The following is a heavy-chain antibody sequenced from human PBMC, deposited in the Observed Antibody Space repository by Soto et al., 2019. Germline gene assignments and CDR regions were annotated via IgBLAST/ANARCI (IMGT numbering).Heavy chain of an antibody. D-gene: IGHD3-10*01. CDR3: AKEKFGVGYYGSGRYLSFDY. Sequence: QVQLVESGGGVVQPERSLRLSCTASGFTFSSYGMHWVRQAPGKGLEWVALISYDGSNKYYADSMRGRFTISRDNSKNTLYLQMNSLRAEDTAVYYCAKEKFGVGYYGSGRYLSFDYWGRGTLVTVSS. CDR2: ISYDGSNK. V-gene: IGHV3-30*18. CDR1: GFTFSSYG. J-gene: IGHJ4*02.